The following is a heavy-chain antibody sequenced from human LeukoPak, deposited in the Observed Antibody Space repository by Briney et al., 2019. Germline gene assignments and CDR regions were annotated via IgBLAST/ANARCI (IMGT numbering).Heavy chain of an antibody. CDR1: GGTFSSYA. CDR2: IIPIFGTA. V-gene: IGHV1-69*05. CDR3: AGVYYYDSSGYFRLQH. Sequence: SVKVSXKASGGTFSSYAISWARQAPGQGLEWMGRIIPIFGTANYAQKFQGRVTITTDESTSTAYMELSSLRSEDTAVYYCAGVYYYDSSGYFRLQHWGQGTLVTVSS. D-gene: IGHD3-22*01. J-gene: IGHJ1*01.